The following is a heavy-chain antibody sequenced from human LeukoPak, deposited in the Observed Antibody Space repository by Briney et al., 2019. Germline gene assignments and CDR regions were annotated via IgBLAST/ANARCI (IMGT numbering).Heavy chain of an antibody. Sequence: PSETLSLTCTVSGGSISSYHWTWIRQPAGKGLEWIGRIYPSGTTNYNPSLKSRVTMSVDTSKKQFSLKLNSVTAADTAVYYCARALYYYDSTNQFDYWGQGTLVTVSS. CDR2: IYPSGTT. J-gene: IGHJ4*02. D-gene: IGHD3-22*01. CDR3: ARALYYYDSTNQFDY. V-gene: IGHV4-4*07. CDR1: GGSISSYH.